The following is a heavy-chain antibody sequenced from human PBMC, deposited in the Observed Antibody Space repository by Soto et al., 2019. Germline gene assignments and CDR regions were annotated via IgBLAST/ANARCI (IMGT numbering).Heavy chain of an antibody. CDR1: GFTFSSYG. J-gene: IGHJ4*02. V-gene: IGHV3-33*01. CDR3: ASQKLGGYSSVLFDY. Sequence: GALRLSCAASGFTFSSYGMHWVRQAPGKGLEWVAVIWYDGSNKYYADSVKGRFTISRDNSKNTLYLQMNSLRSDDTAVYYCASQKLGGYSSVLFDYWGQGALVTVSS. D-gene: IGHD5-18*01. CDR2: IWYDGSNK.